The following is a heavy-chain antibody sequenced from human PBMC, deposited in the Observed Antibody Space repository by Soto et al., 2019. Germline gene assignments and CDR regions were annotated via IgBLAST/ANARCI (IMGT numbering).Heavy chain of an antibody. J-gene: IGHJ5*01. D-gene: IGHD3-3*01. Sequence: LRLSCAAAGFTFSRHAIHWVRLTPGRGLEWVLAISRDGSYIYYTDSVKGRFTVSRDNSKNTVFVQMNRLIPDDTALYFCARTRNGGVADSFDSWGQGTRVTVSS. CDR2: ISRDGSYI. V-gene: IGHV3-30*04. CDR1: GFTFSRHA. CDR3: ARTRNGGVADSFDS.